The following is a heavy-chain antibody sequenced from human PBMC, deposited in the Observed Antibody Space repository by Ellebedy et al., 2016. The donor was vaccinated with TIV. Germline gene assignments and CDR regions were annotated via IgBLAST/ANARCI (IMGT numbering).Heavy chain of an antibody. CDR2: ISAYNGNT. Sequence: AASVKVSCKASGYTFTSYGISWVRQAPGQGLEWMGWISAYNGNTNYAQKLQGRVTMTTDPSTSTAYMELRSLRSDDTAVYYWARGGQPRYYDSSGAPEYFQHWGQGTLVTVSS. CDR1: GYTFTSYG. V-gene: IGHV1-18*01. J-gene: IGHJ1*01. CDR3: ARGGQPRYYDSSGAPEYFQH. D-gene: IGHD3-22*01.